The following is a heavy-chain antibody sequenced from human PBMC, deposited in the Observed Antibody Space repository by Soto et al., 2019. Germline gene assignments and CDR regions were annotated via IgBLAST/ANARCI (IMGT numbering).Heavy chain of an antibody. J-gene: IGHJ4*02. CDR3: ARHQYQYDSSGYTLDY. V-gene: IGHV4-39*01. D-gene: IGHD3-22*01. CDR2: VYYSGST. CDR1: GGSISSSTYY. Sequence: KPSETLSLTCTVSGGSISSSTYYWGWIRQPPGKGLEWIGSVYYSGSTYYNPSLKSRVTISVDTSNNQFSLKLNSVTAADTAVYYCARHQYQYDSSGYTLDYWGQGTLVTVSS.